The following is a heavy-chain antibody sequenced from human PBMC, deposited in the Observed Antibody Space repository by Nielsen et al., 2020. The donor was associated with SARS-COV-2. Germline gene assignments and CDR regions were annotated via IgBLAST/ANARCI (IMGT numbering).Heavy chain of an antibody. CDR3: ARREWKWYFDL. D-gene: IGHD3-3*01. J-gene: IGHJ2*01. V-gene: IGHV5-51*01. CDR2: IYPGDSDT. CDR1: GYSFTSYW. Sequence: KVSCKGSGYSFTSYWIGWVRQMPGKGLEWMGIIYPGDSDTRYSPSFQGQVTISADKSISTAYLQWSSLKALDTAMYYCARREWKWYFDLWGRGTLVAVSS.